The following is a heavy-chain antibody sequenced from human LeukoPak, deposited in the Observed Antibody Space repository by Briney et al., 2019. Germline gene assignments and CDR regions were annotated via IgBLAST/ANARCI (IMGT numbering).Heavy chain of an antibody. CDR3: ARHFKPAHDAFDI. CDR2: IYYSGST. Sequence: SETLSLTCTVSGGSISSSSYYWGWIRQPPGKGLEWIGSIYYSGSTYYNPSLKSRVTISVDTSKNQFSLKLSSVTAADTAVYYCARHFKPAHDAFDIWGQGTMVTVSS. D-gene: IGHD1-14*01. V-gene: IGHV4-39*01. J-gene: IGHJ3*02. CDR1: GGSISSSSYY.